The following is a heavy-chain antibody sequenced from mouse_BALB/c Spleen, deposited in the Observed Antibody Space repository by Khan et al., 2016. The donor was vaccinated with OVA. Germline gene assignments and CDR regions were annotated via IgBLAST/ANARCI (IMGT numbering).Heavy chain of an antibody. V-gene: IGHV1-4*01. J-gene: IGHJ3*01. Sequence: QIQLVQSGAELARPGASVKMSCKASGYTFTTYTIHWVKQRPGQGLEWIGYIIPSRAYTNYNQKLKDKATLTATKSTSKAYRQLSSRTSEDSAVYYCAREGAYYRSDGWFAYWGQGTLVTVSA. CDR1: GYTFTTYT. CDR3: AREGAYYRSDGWFAY. D-gene: IGHD2-14*01. CDR2: IIPSRAYT.